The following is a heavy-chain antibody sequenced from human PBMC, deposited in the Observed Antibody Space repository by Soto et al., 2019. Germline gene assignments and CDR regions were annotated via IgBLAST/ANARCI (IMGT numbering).Heavy chain of an antibody. V-gene: IGHV4-30-2*01. J-gene: IGHJ6*02. CDR1: GGSISSGGYS. Sequence: LSLTCAVSGGSISSGGYSWSWIRQPPGKGLEWIGYIYHSGSTYYNPSLKSRVTISVDRSKNQFSLKLSSVTAADTAVYYCAREVTIPDLNYYGMDVWGQGTTVTVSS. CDR3: AREVTIPDLNYYGMDV. CDR2: IYHSGST. D-gene: IGHD3-3*01.